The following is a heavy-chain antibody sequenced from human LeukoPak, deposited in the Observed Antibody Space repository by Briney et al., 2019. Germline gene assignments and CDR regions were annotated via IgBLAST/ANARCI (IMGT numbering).Heavy chain of an antibody. V-gene: IGHV3-11*06. Sequence: GGSLRLSCAASGFTFSDYYMSWIRQAPGKGLEWVSYISSSSSYTNYADSVKGRFTISRDNAKNSLYLQMNSLRAEDTAVYYCAREGATPNNWFDPWGQGTPVTVSS. CDR1: GFTFSDYY. CDR3: AREGATPNNWFDP. D-gene: IGHD5-12*01. CDR2: ISSSSSYT. J-gene: IGHJ5*02.